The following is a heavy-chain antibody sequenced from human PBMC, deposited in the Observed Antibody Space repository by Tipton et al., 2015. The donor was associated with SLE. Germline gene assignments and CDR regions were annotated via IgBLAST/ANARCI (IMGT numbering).Heavy chain of an antibody. Sequence: TLSLTCTVSGGSISSSSYQWAWIRQSPGKGLEWIGSIYYSGITQYNPSLKSRVTISVDTSKNQFSLRLNSVSAADTAVYYCAKWTRGFDYWGQGTLVTVSS. CDR3: AKWTRGFDY. CDR2: IYYSGIT. D-gene: IGHD2-8*01. V-gene: IGHV4-39*07. CDR1: GGSISSSSYQ. J-gene: IGHJ4*02.